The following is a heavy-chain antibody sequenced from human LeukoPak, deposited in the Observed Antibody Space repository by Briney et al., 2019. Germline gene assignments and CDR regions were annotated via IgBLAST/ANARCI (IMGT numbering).Heavy chain of an antibody. CDR2: INPDSGGT. CDR3: ARVGQWLVENDWFDP. D-gene: IGHD6-19*01. J-gene: IGHJ5*02. Sequence: ASVKVSCKASGYTFTGHYMHWVRQAPGQGLEWMGWINPDSGGTTYAQNFQGRVTMTRDTSISTVYMELSRLRSDDTAVYYCARVGQWLVENDWFDPWGQGTLVTVSS. CDR1: GYTFTGHY. V-gene: IGHV1-2*02.